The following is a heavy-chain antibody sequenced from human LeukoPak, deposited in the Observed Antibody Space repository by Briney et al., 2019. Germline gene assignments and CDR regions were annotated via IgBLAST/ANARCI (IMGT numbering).Heavy chain of an antibody. D-gene: IGHD2-8*01. Sequence: ASVKVSCKASGYTFTSYYMHWVRQAPGQGLEWMGITNPSGGSTSYAQKFQGRVTMTRDTSTSTVYMELSSLRSEDTAVYYCARGLNILMVYAGGNYGMDVWGQGTTVTVSS. V-gene: IGHV1-46*01. CDR2: TNPSGGST. J-gene: IGHJ6*02. CDR1: GYTFTSYY. CDR3: ARGLNILMVYAGGNYGMDV.